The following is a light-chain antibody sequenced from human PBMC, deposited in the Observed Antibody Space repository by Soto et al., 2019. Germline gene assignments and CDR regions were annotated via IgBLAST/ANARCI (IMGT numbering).Light chain of an antibody. CDR3: QQSYSTPYT. Sequence: DIQMTQSPSSLSASVGDRVTITCRASQSISSYLNWYQQKPGKAPKLLLYAASSLHSGVPSRYSGSGAGTEFTLTSSSLLPEDFATYYCQQSYSTPYTFGQGTKLEIK. V-gene: IGKV1-39*01. CDR1: QSISSY. CDR2: AAS. J-gene: IGKJ2*01.